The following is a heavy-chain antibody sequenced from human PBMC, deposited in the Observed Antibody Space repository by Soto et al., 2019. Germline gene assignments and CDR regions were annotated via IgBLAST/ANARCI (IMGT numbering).Heavy chain of an antibody. CDR1: GFTVGTYG. Sequence: GGSLRLSCAVSGFTVGTYGMHWVRQAPGKGLEWVAVISRDGGTKYYADSVKGRFTISRDNSRNTLFLEMNSLRGDDMAVYYCTGEVASGYWGQGTLVTVSS. CDR2: ISRDGGTK. J-gene: IGHJ4*02. D-gene: IGHD2-8*02. CDR3: TGEVASGY. V-gene: IGHV3-30*03.